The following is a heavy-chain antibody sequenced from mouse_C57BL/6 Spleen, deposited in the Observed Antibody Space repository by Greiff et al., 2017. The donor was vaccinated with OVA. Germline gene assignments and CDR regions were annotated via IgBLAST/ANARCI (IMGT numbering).Heavy chain of an antibody. CDR1: GFTFSDYG. J-gene: IGHJ1*03. D-gene: IGHD1-1*01. CDR3: ASLHYCGSSYGYFDV. CDR2: ISSGSSTI. Sequence: DVKLVESGGGLVKPGGSLKLSCAASGFTFSDYGMHWVRQAPEKGLEWVAYISSGSSTIYYADTVKGRFTISRDNAKNTLFLQMTSLRSEDTAMYYCASLHYCGSSYGYFDVWGTGTTVTVSS. V-gene: IGHV5-17*01.